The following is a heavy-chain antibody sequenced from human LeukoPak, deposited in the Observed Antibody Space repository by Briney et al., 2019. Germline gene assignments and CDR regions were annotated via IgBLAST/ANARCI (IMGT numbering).Heavy chain of an antibody. Sequence: GGSLRLSCAASGFTFSSYEMNRVRQAPGKGLEWVSYISSSGSTIYYADPVKGRFTISRDNAKNSLYLQMNSLRAEDTAVYYCASHDYVEDAFDIWGQGTMVTVSS. V-gene: IGHV3-48*03. CDR2: ISSSGSTI. D-gene: IGHD3-10*02. CDR3: ASHDYVEDAFDI. J-gene: IGHJ3*02. CDR1: GFTFSSYE.